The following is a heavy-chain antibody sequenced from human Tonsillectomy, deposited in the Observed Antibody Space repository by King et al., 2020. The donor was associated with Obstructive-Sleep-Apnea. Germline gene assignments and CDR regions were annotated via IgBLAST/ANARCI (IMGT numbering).Heavy chain of an antibody. CDR3: ARDRDYFCSGNYYNVYLYFDL. V-gene: IGHV3-11*01. J-gene: IGHJ2*01. CDR2: ISNSGSTI. CDR1: GFTFSDYY. Sequence: VQLVESGGGLVKPGGSLRLSCAASGFTFSDYYMSWIRQAPGKGLEWVSYISNSGSTIYYADSVKGRFTISRDNAKNSLYLQMNSLRAEDTAVYYCARDRDYFCSGNYYNVYLYFDLWGRGTLVTVSS. D-gene: IGHD3-10*01.